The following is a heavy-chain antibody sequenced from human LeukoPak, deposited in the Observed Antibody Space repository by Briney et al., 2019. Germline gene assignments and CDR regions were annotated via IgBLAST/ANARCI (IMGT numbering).Heavy chain of an antibody. D-gene: IGHD6-13*01. V-gene: IGHV3-23*01. J-gene: IGHJ4*02. CDR1: GFTFSSYA. CDR2: ISGSGDST. Sequence: GGSLRLSCVASGFTFSSYAMSWVRQAPGKGLEWVSAISGSGDSTYYGDSVKGRFTISRDNPKNTLYLQMNSLRAEDTAVYYCAKTRPLDSSSWSHGDYWGQGTLVTVSS. CDR3: AKTRPLDSSSWSHGDY.